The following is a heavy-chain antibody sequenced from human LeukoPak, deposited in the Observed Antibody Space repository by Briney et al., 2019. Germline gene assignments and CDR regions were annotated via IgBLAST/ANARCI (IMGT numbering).Heavy chain of an antibody. V-gene: IGHV3-23*01. Sequence: GGSLRLSCAASGFTFSSYAMSWVRQAPGKGLEWVSAISGSGGSTYYADSVKGRFTISRDNSRNTLYLQMNSLRAEDTAVYYCAKRSSYTGGADFDYWGQGTLVTVSS. D-gene: IGHD2-2*02. CDR1: GFTFSSYA. CDR2: ISGSGGST. J-gene: IGHJ4*02. CDR3: AKRSSYTGGADFDY.